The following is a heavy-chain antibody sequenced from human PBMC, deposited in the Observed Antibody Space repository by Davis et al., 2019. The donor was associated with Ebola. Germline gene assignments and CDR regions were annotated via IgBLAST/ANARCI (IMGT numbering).Heavy chain of an antibody. CDR3: ARHGMTTVVAYGMDV. CDR2: IYPGDSDT. D-gene: IGHD4-23*01. Sequence: KVSCKGSGYSFTSYWIGWVRQMPGKGLEWMGIIYPGDSDTRYSPSFQGQVTISADKSISTAYLQWSSLEASDTALYYCARHGMTTVVAYGMDVWGQGTTVTVSS. V-gene: IGHV5-51*01. J-gene: IGHJ6*02. CDR1: GYSFTSYW.